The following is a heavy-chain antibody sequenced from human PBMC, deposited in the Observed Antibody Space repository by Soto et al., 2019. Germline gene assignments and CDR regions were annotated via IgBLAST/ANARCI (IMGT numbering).Heavy chain of an antibody. J-gene: IGHJ4*02. CDR2: MSYDGSDT. V-gene: IGHV3-30*02. CDR3: TIVRVADSGLDH. D-gene: IGHD3-10*02. CDR1: GFIFSNNG. Sequence: GASLRLSCGVSGFIFSNNGMHWFRQTPGKGLEWVAFMSYDGSDTFYADSVKGRFTISRDNSKNTLFLHMSNLRAEDTAMYYCTIVRVADSGLDHWGQGTLVNV.